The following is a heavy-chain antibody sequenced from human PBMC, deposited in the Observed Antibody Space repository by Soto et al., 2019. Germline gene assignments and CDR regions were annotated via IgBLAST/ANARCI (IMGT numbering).Heavy chain of an antibody. D-gene: IGHD6-13*01. CDR1: GGSINSGGYY. V-gene: IGHV4-31*03. J-gene: IGHJ4*02. CDR2: IFYSGST. Sequence: QVQLQESGPGLVKPSQTLSLICTVSGGSINSGGYYWNWIRQHPGKGLEWIGYIFYSGSTYYNPSLRSRVTISADTSENQFSLNLSSVTAADTAVYFCARGYRQSGYSSSWVFDYWGQGTLDNVSS. CDR3: ARGYRQSGYSSSWVFDY.